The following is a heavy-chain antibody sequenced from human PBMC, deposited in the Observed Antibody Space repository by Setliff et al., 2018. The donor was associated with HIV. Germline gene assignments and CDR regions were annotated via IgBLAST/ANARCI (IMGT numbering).Heavy chain of an antibody. D-gene: IGHD2-2*01. V-gene: IGHV1-3*01. CDR3: ARGGAREYQLLYNYFDP. CDR2: INSDNGNT. CDR1: GYTLSTYA. J-gene: IGHJ5*02. Sequence: ASVKVPCKASGYTLSTYALYWVRQAPGQRLEWMGWINSDNGNTKFSQKFQGRLTITADTTASTAYMVLSSLTSEDTAVYYCARGGAREYQLLYNYFDPWGQGTLVTVSS.